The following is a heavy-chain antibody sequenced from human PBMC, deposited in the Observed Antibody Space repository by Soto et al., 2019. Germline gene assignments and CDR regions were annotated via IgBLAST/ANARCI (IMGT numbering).Heavy chain of an antibody. V-gene: IGHV1-18*01. Sequence: QVQLVQSGAEVKKPGASVKVSCKASGYTFTSYGISWVRQAPGQGLEWMGWISAYNGHTNYTQKLQGRVTMTTDTSTRTAYMELRSLRSDDTAVYYCASNYLYYYGSGNTNYYGMDVWGQGTTVTVSS. CDR3: ASNYLYYYGSGNTNYYGMDV. CDR1: GYTFTSYG. D-gene: IGHD3-10*01. J-gene: IGHJ6*02. CDR2: ISAYNGHT.